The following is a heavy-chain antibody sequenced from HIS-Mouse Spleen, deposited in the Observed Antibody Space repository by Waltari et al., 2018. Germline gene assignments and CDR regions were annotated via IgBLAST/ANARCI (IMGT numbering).Heavy chain of an antibody. Sequence: QLQLQESGPGLVKPSETLSLTCTVSGGSISSSSSYSGWIRQPPGKGLEWIGSIYYSGSTYYNPSLKSRVTISVDTSKNQFSLKLSSVTAADTAVYYCAREIPYSSSWYDWYFDLWGRGTLVTVSS. V-gene: IGHV4-39*07. CDR3: AREIPYSSSWYDWYFDL. D-gene: IGHD6-13*01. CDR1: GGSISSSSSY. J-gene: IGHJ2*01. CDR2: IYYSGST.